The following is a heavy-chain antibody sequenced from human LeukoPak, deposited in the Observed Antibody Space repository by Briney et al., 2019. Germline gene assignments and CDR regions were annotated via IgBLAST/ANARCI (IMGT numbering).Heavy chain of an antibody. CDR1: GLTVSSNY. V-gene: IGHV3-53*01. D-gene: IGHD2-2*01. CDR3: AAVGSSIY. Sequence: GGSLRLSCVVSGLTVSSNYMTWVRQPPGKGLEWVSVIYTGGTTYYADSVKGRFTISRDNSKNTLFLQMNSLRAEDTAVYYCAAVGSSIYWGQGTLVTVSS. J-gene: IGHJ4*02. CDR2: IYTGGTT.